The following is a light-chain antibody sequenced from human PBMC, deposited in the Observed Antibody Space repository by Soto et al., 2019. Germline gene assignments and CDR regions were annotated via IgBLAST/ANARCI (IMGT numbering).Light chain of an antibody. CDR2: AAS. V-gene: IGKV1-9*01. CDR1: QGISSY. CDR3: QQLNSYPR. J-gene: IGKJ3*01. Sequence: DIQLTQSPSFLSASVGGRVTITCRASQGISSYLAWYQQKPGKAPKLLIYAASTLQSGVPSRFSGSGSGTEFTLTISSLQPEDFATYYCQQLNSYPRFGPGAKVDIK.